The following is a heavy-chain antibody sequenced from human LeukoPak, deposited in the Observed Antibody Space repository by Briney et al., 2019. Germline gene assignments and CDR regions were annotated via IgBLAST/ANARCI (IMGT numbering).Heavy chain of an antibody. J-gene: IGHJ4*02. Sequence: GGSLRLSCTVSGFTFSDYWMSWVRQAPGKGLEWVANINQDGSEKYYVDSVMGRFTISRDNAKNSLYLQMNSLRAEDTAVYYCARDQEYCFDYWGQGTLVTVSS. CDR1: GFTFSDYW. CDR2: INQDGSEK. CDR3: ARDQEYCFDY. V-gene: IGHV3-7*01.